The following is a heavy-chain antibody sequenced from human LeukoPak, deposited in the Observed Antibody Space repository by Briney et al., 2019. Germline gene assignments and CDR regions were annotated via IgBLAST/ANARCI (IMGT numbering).Heavy chain of an antibody. CDR1: GFTFSSYA. Sequence: GGSLRLSCAASGFTFSSYAMSWVRQAPGKGLEWVSAVSGSGANTYHSDSVRGRFTISRDNSKNTLQLQMNSLRAEDTAVFYCAREPRDCTGGTCHSGGGYYFEYWGQGILVTVSS. CDR3: AREPRDCTGGTCHSGGGYYFEY. CDR2: VSGSGANT. V-gene: IGHV3-23*01. J-gene: IGHJ4*02. D-gene: IGHD2-8*02.